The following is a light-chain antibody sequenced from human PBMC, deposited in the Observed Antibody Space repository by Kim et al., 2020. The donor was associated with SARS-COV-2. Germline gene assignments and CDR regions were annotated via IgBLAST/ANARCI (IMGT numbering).Light chain of an antibody. CDR2: RDS. CDR1: NIGSKH. J-gene: IGLJ3*02. V-gene: IGLV3-9*01. CDR3: QVWDNNTWV. Sequence: SVALGQTASITRGGDNIGSKHVHWYQQKAGRAPVLVIYRDSSRPAEIPQRFSGSNSGNTATLTVSRAQAGDEADYYCQVWDNNTWVFGAGTQLTVL.